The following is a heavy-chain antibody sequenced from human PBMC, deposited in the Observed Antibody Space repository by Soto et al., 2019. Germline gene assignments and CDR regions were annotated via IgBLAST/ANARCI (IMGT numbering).Heavy chain of an antibody. CDR1: GGSVSIYY. J-gene: IGHJ6*02. Sequence: PSESLSLTCAVSGGSVSIYYWSWIRQPPGKGLEWIGYIYYSGSTNYNPSLKSRVTISVDTSKNQFSLKLSSVTAADTAVYYCARVFRNYDILTGYYTGYYYGMDVWGQGTTVTVSS. CDR3: ARVFRNYDILTGYYTGYYYGMDV. V-gene: IGHV4-59*02. D-gene: IGHD3-9*01. CDR2: IYYSGST.